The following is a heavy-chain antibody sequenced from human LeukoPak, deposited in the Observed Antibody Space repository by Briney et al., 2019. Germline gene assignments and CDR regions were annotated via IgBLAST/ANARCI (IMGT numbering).Heavy chain of an antibody. D-gene: IGHD3-3*01. CDR2: IYYSGST. CDR1: GGSISSGDYY. CDR3: ARVVAYDFWSGYSPPVYYFDY. V-gene: IGHV4-30-4*01. Sequence: SQTLSLTCTVSGGSISSGDYYWSWIRQPPGTGLEWVGYIYYSGSTYHNPSLKSRVTISVDTSKNQFSLKLSSVTAADTAVYYCARVVAYDFWSGYSPPVYYFDYWGQGTLVTVSS. J-gene: IGHJ4*02.